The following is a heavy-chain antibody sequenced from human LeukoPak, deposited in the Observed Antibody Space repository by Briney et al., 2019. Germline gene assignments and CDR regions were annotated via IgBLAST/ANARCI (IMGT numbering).Heavy chain of an antibody. V-gene: IGHV3-9*01. D-gene: IGHD3-10*01. Sequence: TGGSLRLSCAASGFTFDDYAMHWVRQAPGKGLEWVSGISWNSGSIGYADSVKGRFTISRDNAKNSLYLQMNSLRAEDTALYYCARGIYGSGSFYYYYYMDVWGKGTTVTVSS. CDR1: GFTFDDYA. J-gene: IGHJ6*03. CDR3: ARGIYGSGSFYYYYYMDV. CDR2: ISWNSGSI.